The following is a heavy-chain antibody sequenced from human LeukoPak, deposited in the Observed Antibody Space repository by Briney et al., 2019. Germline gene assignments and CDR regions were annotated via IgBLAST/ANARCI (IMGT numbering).Heavy chain of an antibody. Sequence: PGRSLRLSCAASGFTFSAYGMHWVRQAPGKGLEWVAVIWFDGSNKYYADSVKGRFIISRDNSKNTLYLQMNSLRAEDTAVYYCASAAGPFDNWGQGTLVTVSS. CDR2: IWFDGSNK. V-gene: IGHV3-33*01. D-gene: IGHD6-13*01. CDR3: ASAAGPFDN. CDR1: GFTFSAYG. J-gene: IGHJ4*02.